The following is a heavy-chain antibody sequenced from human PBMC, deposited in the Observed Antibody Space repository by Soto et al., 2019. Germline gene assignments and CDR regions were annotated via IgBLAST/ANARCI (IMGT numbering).Heavy chain of an antibody. CDR2: ISGSGGST. CDR1: GFTFSSYA. D-gene: IGHD3-22*01. Sequence: GGSLRLSCAASGFTFSSYAMSWVRQAPGKGLEWVSAISGSGGSTYYADSVKGRFTISRDNSKNTLYLQMNSLRAADTAVYYCAIYLRGQRYYESSGYYYWGQGTLVTVSS. V-gene: IGHV3-23*01. J-gene: IGHJ4*02. CDR3: AIYLRGQRYYESSGYYY.